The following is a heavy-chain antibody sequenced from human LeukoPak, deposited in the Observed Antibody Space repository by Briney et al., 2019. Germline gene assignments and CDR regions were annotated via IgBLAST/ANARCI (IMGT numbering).Heavy chain of an antibody. Sequence: ASVKVSCKASGYTFTGYYMHWVRQAPGQGLEWMGWINPNSGGTNYAQMFQGRVTMTRDTSISTAYMELSRLRSDDTAVYYCARDLRFLEWLPEYFQHWGQGTLVTVSS. CDR2: INPNSGGT. V-gene: IGHV1-2*02. CDR1: GYTFTGYY. J-gene: IGHJ1*01. D-gene: IGHD3-3*01. CDR3: ARDLRFLEWLPEYFQH.